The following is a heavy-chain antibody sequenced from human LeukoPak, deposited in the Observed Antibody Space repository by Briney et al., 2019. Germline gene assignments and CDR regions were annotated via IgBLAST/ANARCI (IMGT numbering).Heavy chain of an antibody. D-gene: IGHD3-9*01. J-gene: IGHJ4*02. V-gene: IGHV3-23*01. CDR1: GFTFSSYA. CDR2: ISGSGGST. CDR3: AKAGFDILTGCYYFDY. Sequence: GGSLRLSCAASGFTFSSYAMSWVRQAPGKGLEWVSAISGSGGSTYYADSVKGRFTISRDNSKNTLYLQMNSLRAEDTAVYYCAKAGFDILTGCYYFDYWGQGTLVTVSS.